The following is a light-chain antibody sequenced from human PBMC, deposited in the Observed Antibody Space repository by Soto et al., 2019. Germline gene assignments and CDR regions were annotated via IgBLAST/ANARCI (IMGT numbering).Light chain of an antibody. J-gene: IGLJ3*02. CDR3: TSFTTTNIWV. CDR1: SSDVGSYNL. Sequence: QSALTQPASVSGSHGQSITISCTGTSSDVGSYNLSSWYPEYPGKAPKVMIYEGSKRPSGVSNRFSGSKSGNTASLTISELRAEDEADYYCTSFTTTNIWVFGGGTKLTVL. CDR2: EGS. V-gene: IGLV2-14*02.